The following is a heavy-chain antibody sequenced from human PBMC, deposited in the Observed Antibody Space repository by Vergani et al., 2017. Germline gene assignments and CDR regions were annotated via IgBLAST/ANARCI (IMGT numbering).Heavy chain of an antibody. Sequence: QVQLVQSGAEVKKPGASVKVSCKASGYTFTGYYMHWVRQAPGQGLEWMGGIIPIFGTANYAQKFQGRVTITADESTSTAYMELSSLRSEDTAVYYCARGPYYYYYYMDVWGKGTTVTVSS. J-gene: IGHJ6*03. CDR3: ARGPYYYYYYMDV. V-gene: IGHV1-69*01. CDR1: GYTFTGYY. CDR2: IIPIFGTA.